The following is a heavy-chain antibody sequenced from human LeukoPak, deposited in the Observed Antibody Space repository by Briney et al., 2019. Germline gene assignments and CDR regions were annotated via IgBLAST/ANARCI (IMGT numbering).Heavy chain of an antibody. CDR2: ILYDGSNK. J-gene: IGHJ4*02. CDR1: GFTFSSYG. CDR3: ARDGRWSVPCFDY. V-gene: IGHV3-30*02. D-gene: IGHD2-15*01. Sequence: GGSLRLACAASGFTFSSYGMHWVRQAPGKWLGWVAFILYDGSNKYYADSVKGRFPISRHNSQNTLYLQMNRLRAQHTAVYYCARDGRWSVPCFDYWGQGNLVTVSS.